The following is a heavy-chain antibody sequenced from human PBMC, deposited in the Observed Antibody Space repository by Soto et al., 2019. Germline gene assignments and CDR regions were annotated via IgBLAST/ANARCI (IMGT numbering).Heavy chain of an antibody. CDR2: ISSSGSTI. V-gene: IGHV3-11*01. J-gene: IGHJ6*02. Sequence: QVQLVESGGGLVKPGGSLRLSCEASGFTFSDYYMSWIRQAPGKGLEWVSYISSSGSTIYYADSVKGRFTISRDNAKDSLYLQMTSLRAEDTAVYYCARDYSSSRYYGMDVWGQGTTVTVSS. D-gene: IGHD6-6*01. CDR1: GFTFSDYY. CDR3: ARDYSSSRYYGMDV.